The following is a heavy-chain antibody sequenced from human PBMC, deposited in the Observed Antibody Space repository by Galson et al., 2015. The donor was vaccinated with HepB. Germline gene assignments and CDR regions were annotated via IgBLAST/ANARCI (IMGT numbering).Heavy chain of an antibody. CDR2: ISWDGGST. J-gene: IGHJ4*02. D-gene: IGHD3-10*01. V-gene: IGHV3-43D*03. CDR1: GFTFDDYA. CDR3: AKDAKPYGSGSPLGY. Sequence: SLRLSCAASGFTFDDYAMHWVRQAPGKGLEWVSLISWDGGSTYYADSVKGRFTISRDNSKNSLYLQMNSLRAEDTAVYYCAKDAKPYGSGSPLGYWGQGTLVTVSS.